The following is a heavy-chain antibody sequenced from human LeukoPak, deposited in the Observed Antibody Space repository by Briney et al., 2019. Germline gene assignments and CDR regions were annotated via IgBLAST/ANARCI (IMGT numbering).Heavy chain of an antibody. CDR3: ARSGYNRFDY. D-gene: IGHD5-24*01. Sequence: GGSLRLSCAASGFTFSSYEMNWVRQAPGKGLEWVSYISSSGSTIYYADSVKGRFTISRDNSKNTLYLQMNSLRAEDTAIYYCARSGYNRFDYWGQGTLVTVSS. CDR1: GFTFSSYE. J-gene: IGHJ4*02. V-gene: IGHV3-48*03. CDR2: ISSSGSTI.